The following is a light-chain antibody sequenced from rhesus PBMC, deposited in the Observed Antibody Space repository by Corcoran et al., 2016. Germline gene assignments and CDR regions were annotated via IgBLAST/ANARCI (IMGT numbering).Light chain of an antibody. CDR1: RVITND. CDR3: QHYYNAPWT. J-gene: IGKJ1*01. V-gene: IGKV1S8*01. Sequence: DIQMTQSPSSLSASVGDRVTITCRASRVITNDLAWYQQKPGKTPKLLIYEASSLQSGVPSRFSGSGSGTEFTLTSSGLQSDDCATYYCQHYYNAPWTFGQGTRVDIK. CDR2: EAS.